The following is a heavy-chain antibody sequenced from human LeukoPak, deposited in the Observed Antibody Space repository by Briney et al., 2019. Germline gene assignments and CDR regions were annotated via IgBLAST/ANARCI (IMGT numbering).Heavy chain of an antibody. CDR1: GFTFSSYS. CDR2: ISSSSSYI. J-gene: IGHJ3*02. D-gene: IGHD1-26*01. CDR3: ARESRLVGATYDAFDI. V-gene: IGHV3-21*01. Sequence: GGSLRLSCAASGFTFSSYSMNWVRQAPGKGLEWVSSISSSSSYIYYADSVKGRFTISRDNAKNSLYLQMNSLRAEDTAVYYCARESRLVGATYDAFDIWGQGTMVTVSS.